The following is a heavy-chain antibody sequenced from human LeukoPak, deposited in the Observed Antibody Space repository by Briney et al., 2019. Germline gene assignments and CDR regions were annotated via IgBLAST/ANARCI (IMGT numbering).Heavy chain of an antibody. Sequence: GASVKVSCKASGGTFSSYAISWVRQAPGQGLEWMGGIIPIFGTANYALKFQDRVTITANKSTSTAYMYLSSLRSDDAAVYYCASAHTTTVAAFDSWGQGTLVTVSS. CDR2: IIPIFGTA. V-gene: IGHV1-69*06. CDR1: GGTFSSYA. CDR3: ASAHTTTVAAFDS. J-gene: IGHJ4*02. D-gene: IGHD6-19*01.